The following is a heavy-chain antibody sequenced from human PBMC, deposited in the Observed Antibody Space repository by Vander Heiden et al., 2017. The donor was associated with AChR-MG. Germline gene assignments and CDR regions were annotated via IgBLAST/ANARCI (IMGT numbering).Heavy chain of an antibody. CDR1: GFTFSSYA. CDR2: MSGSGSST. V-gene: IGHV3-23*01. Sequence: EVQLLESGGGLVQPGGSLSLSCAASGFTFSSYAMNWVRQAPGKGLEWVSTMSGSGSSTYYADSVKGRFTISRDNSKNTLYLQMNSLRAEDTAVFYCAKQGSAAHHGLYYGMDVWGQGTTVTVSS. J-gene: IGHJ6*02. D-gene: IGHD2-15*01. CDR3: AKQGSAAHHGLYYGMDV.